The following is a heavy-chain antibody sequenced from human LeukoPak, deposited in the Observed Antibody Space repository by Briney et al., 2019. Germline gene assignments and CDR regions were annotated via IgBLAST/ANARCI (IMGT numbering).Heavy chain of an antibody. J-gene: IGHJ4*02. CDR1: GYTFTGYY. Sequence: ASVKVSCKASGYTFTGYYMHWVRQAPGQGREWMGWINPNSGGTNYAQKFQGRVTMTRDTSISTAYMELSRLRSDDTAVYYCARDRGPSGWDLDYWGQGTLVTVSS. V-gene: IGHV1-2*02. CDR2: INPNSGGT. CDR3: ARDRGPSGWDLDY. D-gene: IGHD6-19*01.